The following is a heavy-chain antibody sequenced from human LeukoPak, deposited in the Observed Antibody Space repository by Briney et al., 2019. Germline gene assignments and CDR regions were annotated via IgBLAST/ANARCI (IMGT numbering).Heavy chain of an antibody. D-gene: IGHD6-6*01. J-gene: IGHJ4*02. V-gene: IGHV3-21*01. CDR1: GFTFSSYA. CDR3: ARDRYSSSLQDY. Sequence: GGSLRLSCAASGFTFSSYAMSWVRQAPGKGLEWVSSISSSSSYIYYADSVKGRFTISRDNAKNSLYLQMNSLRAEDTAVYYCARDRYSSSLQDYWGQGTLVTVSS. CDR2: ISSSSSYI.